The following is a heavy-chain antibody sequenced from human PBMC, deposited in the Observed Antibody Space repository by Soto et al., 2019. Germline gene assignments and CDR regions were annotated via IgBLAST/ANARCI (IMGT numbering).Heavy chain of an antibody. Sequence: GGSLRLSCAASGFTFSSYEMNWVRQAPGKGLEWVSYISSSGSTIYYADSVKGRFTISRDSAKNSLYLQMNSLRAEDTAVYYCARGRGSYFDYWGQGTLVTVSS. D-gene: IGHD1-26*01. CDR3: ARGRGSYFDY. V-gene: IGHV3-48*03. CDR1: GFTFSSYE. CDR2: ISSSGSTI. J-gene: IGHJ4*02.